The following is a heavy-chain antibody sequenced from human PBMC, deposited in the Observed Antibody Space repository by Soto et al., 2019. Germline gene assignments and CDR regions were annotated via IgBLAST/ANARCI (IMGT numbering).Heavy chain of an antibody. CDR3: ARDRFFYGSSGYYYFDY. D-gene: IGHD3-22*01. J-gene: IGHJ4*02. CDR1: GVTLSSYS. CDR2: ISSDSGTM. Sequence: GGSLRLSCAASGVTLSSYSMNWFRQAPGKGLEWVSYISSDSGTMYYADSVKGRFTISRDNAKNSLYLQMNSLRAEDTAVYYCARDRFFYGSSGYYYFDYWGQGPLVTVSS. V-gene: IGHV3-48*01.